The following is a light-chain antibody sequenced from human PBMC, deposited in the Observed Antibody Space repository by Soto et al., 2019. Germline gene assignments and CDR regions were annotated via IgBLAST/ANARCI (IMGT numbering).Light chain of an antibody. CDR2: YDS. V-gene: IGLV3-21*04. J-gene: IGLJ2*01. CDR3: QVWDSSSDHVV. CDR1: NIASKG. Sequence: SYELTQPPSVSVAPGRTARISCGGNNIASKGVHWYQQKPGQAPVVVIYYDSDRPSGIPERFSGSNSGNTATLTISRVEAGDEADYYCQVWDSSSDHVVFGGGTKLTVL.